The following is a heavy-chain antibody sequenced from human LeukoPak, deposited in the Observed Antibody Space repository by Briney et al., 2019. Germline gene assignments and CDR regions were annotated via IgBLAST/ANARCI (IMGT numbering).Heavy chain of an antibody. CDR1: GFTFSSYA. J-gene: IGHJ4*02. CDR3: ASPRYQLPYFDY. Sequence: GGSLRLSCAASGFTFSSYAMSWVRQAPGKGLEWVSAISGSGGSTYYADSVKGRFTISRDNSKNTLYLQMNSLRAEDTAVNYCASPRYQLPYFDYWGQGTLVTVSS. V-gene: IGHV3-23*01. D-gene: IGHD2-2*01. CDR2: ISGSGGST.